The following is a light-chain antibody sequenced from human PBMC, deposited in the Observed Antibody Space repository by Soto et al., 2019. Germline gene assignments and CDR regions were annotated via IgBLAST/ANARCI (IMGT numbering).Light chain of an antibody. CDR3: QQHSHWPPWT. CDR2: GAS. Sequence: EVFLTQSPATLFLFPGERATPSFRARQNVWAFLDWYQQKPGQAPRLLLYGASNRATGIPARFSGSGSGTDFTLTISSLEPEDFAVYYCQQHSHWPPWTFGQGTRVEIQ. V-gene: IGKV3-11*01. CDR1: QNVWAF. J-gene: IGKJ1*01.